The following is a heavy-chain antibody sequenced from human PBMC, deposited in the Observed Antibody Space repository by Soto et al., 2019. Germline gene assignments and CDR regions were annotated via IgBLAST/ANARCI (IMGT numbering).Heavy chain of an antibody. CDR2: MNPNSGNT. CDR3: ARWFYDYVWGSYRYSIAFDI. Sequence: QVQLVQSGAEVKKPGASVKVSCKASGYTFTSYDINWVRQATGQGLEWMGWMNPNSGNTGYAQKFQGRVTMTRNTSISTAYMELSSLRSEDTAVYYCARWFYDYVWGSYRYSIAFDIWGQGTMVTVSS. V-gene: IGHV1-8*01. J-gene: IGHJ3*02. D-gene: IGHD3-16*02. CDR1: GYTFTSYD.